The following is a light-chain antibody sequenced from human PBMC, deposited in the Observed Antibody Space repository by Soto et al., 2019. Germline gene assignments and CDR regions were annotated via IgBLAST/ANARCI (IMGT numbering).Light chain of an antibody. CDR2: DTS. J-gene: IGKJ1*01. CDR3: QQYVHWPPGT. CDR1: QSVSSS. Sequence: EIVVTQSPATLSVSPGERVTLSCRASQSVSSSLAWYQQKPGQAPRLLIYDTSTRAPAIAARFSGSGSGTEFTLTISSLQSEDVAVYYCQQYVHWPPGTFGQGTTVEIK. V-gene: IGKV3-15*01.